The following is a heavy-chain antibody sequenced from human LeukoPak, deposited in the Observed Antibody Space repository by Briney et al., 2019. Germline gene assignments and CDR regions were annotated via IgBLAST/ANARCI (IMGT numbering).Heavy chain of an antibody. D-gene: IGHD2-21*01. CDR3: ARDGSVYSAHYFDY. J-gene: IGHJ4*02. Sequence: AGGSLRLSCAASGFTFSSYAMHWVRQAPGKGLEWVAVISYDGSNKYYADSVKGRFTISRDNSKNTLYLQMNSLRAEDTAVYYCARDGSVYSAHYFDYWGQGTLVTVSS. CDR2: ISYDGSNK. CDR1: GFTFSSYA. V-gene: IGHV3-30-3*01.